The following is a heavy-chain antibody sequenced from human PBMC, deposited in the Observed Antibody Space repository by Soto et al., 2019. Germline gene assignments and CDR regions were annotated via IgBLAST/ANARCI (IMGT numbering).Heavy chain of an antibody. J-gene: IGHJ4*02. CDR3: AMYSSSSLDY. Sequence: QVQLVQSRAEVKKPGASLQVSCKAYGYTFTSYAISWVRQAPGQGLEWMGWISPYNGNTTSAQKFQGRVTMTTDTSKSTAYMEMRGLRSDDTAVYYCAMYSSSSLDYWGQGTQITVAS. V-gene: IGHV1-18*04. D-gene: IGHD6-6*01. CDR2: ISPYNGNT. CDR1: GYTFTSYA.